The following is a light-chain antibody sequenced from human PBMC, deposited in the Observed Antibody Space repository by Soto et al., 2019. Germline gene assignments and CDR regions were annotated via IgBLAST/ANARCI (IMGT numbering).Light chain of an antibody. J-gene: IGLJ1*01. CDR3: CSYAGSRV. Sequence: QSVLTQPPSVSGAPGQRVTISCTGSSSNIGAGYDVHWYQLLPGTAPKLMIYEGSKRPSGVSNRFSGSKSGNTASLTISGLQAEDEADYYCCSYAGSRVFGTGTKVTVL. V-gene: IGLV1-40*01. CDR1: SSNIGAGYD. CDR2: EGS.